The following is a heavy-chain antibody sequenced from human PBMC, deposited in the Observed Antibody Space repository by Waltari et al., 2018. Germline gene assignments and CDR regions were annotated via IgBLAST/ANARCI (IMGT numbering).Heavy chain of an antibody. CDR3: ARDPGSSGWYCYFDY. J-gene: IGHJ4*02. Sequence: QVQLVESGGGVVQPGRSLSLSCAASGFTFSSYAMHWVRPAPGKGLEWVAVISYDGSNKYYADSVKGRFTISRDNSKNTLYLQMNSLRAEDTAVYYCARDPGSSGWYCYFDYWGQGTLVTVSS. D-gene: IGHD6-19*01. V-gene: IGHV3-30-3*01. CDR2: ISYDGSNK. CDR1: GFTFSSYA.